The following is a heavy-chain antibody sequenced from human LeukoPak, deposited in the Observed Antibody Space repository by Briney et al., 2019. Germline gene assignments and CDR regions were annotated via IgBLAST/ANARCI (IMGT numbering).Heavy chain of an antibody. Sequence: SETLSLTCTVSGGTISTYYRSWIRQPPGKGLEWIGDIYYSGSTNYNPSLKSRVTISVDTSKNQFSLRLNSVTAADTAVYYCAGGVSSSRYPIDYWGQGTLVTVSS. V-gene: IGHV4-59*01. CDR3: AGGVSSSRYPIDY. D-gene: IGHD6-13*01. J-gene: IGHJ4*02. CDR1: GGTISTYY. CDR2: IYYSGST.